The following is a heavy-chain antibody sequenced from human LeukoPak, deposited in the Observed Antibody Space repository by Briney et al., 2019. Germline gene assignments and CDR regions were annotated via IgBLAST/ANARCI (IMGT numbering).Heavy chain of an antibody. J-gene: IGHJ4*02. CDR3: AKGYDLYYDSSGYTR. Sequence: PSQTLSLTCTVSGGSISSGSYYWSWIRQPAGKGLEWIGRIYTSGSTNYNPSLKSRVTISVDTSKNPFSLKLSSVTAADTAVYYCAKGYDLYYDSSGYTRWGQGTLVTVSS. CDR2: IYTSGST. CDR1: GGSISSGSYY. D-gene: IGHD3-22*01. V-gene: IGHV4-61*02.